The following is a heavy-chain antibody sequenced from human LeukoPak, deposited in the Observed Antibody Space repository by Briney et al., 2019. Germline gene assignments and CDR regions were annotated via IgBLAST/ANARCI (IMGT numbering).Heavy chain of an antibody. D-gene: IGHD5-12*01. V-gene: IGHV3-30*04. CDR2: ISDDGDNK. CDR3: ARGHSGYDSGLDS. CDR1: GFPFSSYT. J-gene: IGHJ4*02. Sequence: GGSLRLSCAASGFPFSSYTMHWVRPASGKGLEWVPVISDDGDNKYYADSVKGRFTISRDSSKNTLYLQMNSLRAEDTAVYYCARGHSGYDSGLDSWGQGNLVTVSS.